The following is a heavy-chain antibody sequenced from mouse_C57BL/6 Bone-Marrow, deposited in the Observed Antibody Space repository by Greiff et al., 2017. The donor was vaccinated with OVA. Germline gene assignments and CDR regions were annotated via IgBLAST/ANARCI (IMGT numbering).Heavy chain of an antibody. CDR3: ARPLYGSILYYAMDY. Sequence: QVQLQQSGAELARPGASVKLSCKASGYTFTSYGISWVKQRTGQGLEWIGEIYPRSGNTYYNEKFKGKATLTADKSSSTAYMELRSLTSEDSAVYFCARPLYGSILYYAMDYWGQGTSVTVSS. J-gene: IGHJ4*01. V-gene: IGHV1-81*01. D-gene: IGHD1-1*01. CDR1: GYTFTSYG. CDR2: IYPRSGNT.